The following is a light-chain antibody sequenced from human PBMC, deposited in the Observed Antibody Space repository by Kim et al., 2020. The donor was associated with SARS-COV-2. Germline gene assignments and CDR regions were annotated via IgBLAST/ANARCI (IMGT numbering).Light chain of an antibody. CDR1: QVVSRNY. CDR2: GAS. J-gene: IGKJ2*01. CDR3: QQCGSSPQA. Sequence: PGKSGNRPFRASQVVSRNYLAWYEQNTGQAPRLLIYGASNRATGIPDRFSGSGSGTVFTLTISRLAPADFAVYYCQQCGSSPQAFGQGTKLEI. V-gene: IGKV3-20*01.